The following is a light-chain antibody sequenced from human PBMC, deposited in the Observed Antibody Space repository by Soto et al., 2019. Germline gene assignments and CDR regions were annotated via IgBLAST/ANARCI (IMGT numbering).Light chain of an antibody. CDR1: QSVNSN. V-gene: IGKV3-15*01. J-gene: IGKJ2*01. CDR2: GAS. CDR3: QRYNNWPYT. Sequence: EIVMTQSPATLSLSPGERATLSCRASQSVNSNLAWYQQKPGQAPRLLIYGASTRATGLPARFSGSESGTEFTLTLSSLQSEDFAVYYCQRYNNWPYTFGQGTKLEIK.